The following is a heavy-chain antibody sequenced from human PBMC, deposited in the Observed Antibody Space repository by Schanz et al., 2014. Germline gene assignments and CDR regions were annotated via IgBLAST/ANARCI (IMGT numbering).Heavy chain of an antibody. D-gene: IGHD3-22*01. Sequence: EVRLLESGGGLVQPGGSLRLSCVASGFTFNSYAMSWVRQAPGKGLEWVSAITGSGGTTHSADSVKGRFTISRDNSKNTLYLQLNSLRVEDTAKDFCAKDPNLCRDSSGDYYSPFDYWGQGTLVAVSS. V-gene: IGHV3-23*01. CDR1: GFTFNSYA. CDR2: ITGSGGTT. CDR3: AKDPNLCRDSSGDYYSPFDY. J-gene: IGHJ4*02.